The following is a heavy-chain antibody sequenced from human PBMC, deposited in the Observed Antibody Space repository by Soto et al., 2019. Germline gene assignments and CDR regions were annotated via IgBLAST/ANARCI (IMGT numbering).Heavy chain of an antibody. Sequence: QVQMVESGGGVVQPGRSLRLSCAASGFTFSTYGMHWVRQAPGKGLEWVAVISNDGSNKYYADSVKGRFTISRDNSKNTLYLQMNSLRSEDTAIYYCAKVVRADTTSSNFYYYSAMDVWGQGTTVTVSS. D-gene: IGHD6-6*01. V-gene: IGHV3-30*18. CDR2: ISNDGSNK. J-gene: IGHJ6*02. CDR1: GFTFSTYG. CDR3: AKVVRADTTSSNFYYYSAMDV.